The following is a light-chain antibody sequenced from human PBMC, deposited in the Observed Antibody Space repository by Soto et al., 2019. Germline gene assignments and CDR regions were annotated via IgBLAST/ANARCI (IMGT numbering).Light chain of an antibody. CDR1: SSDVGGYNS. CDR2: DVS. J-gene: IGLJ1*01. CDR3: SSWTSSSSYV. Sequence: SALTQPASVSGSPVQSIAISCTGTSSDVGGYNSVSWYQQYPGKAPKLMIHDVSNRPSGVSDRFSGSKSGNTASLTISGLQAEDEADYYCSSWTSSSSYVFGSGTKVTVL. V-gene: IGLV2-14*01.